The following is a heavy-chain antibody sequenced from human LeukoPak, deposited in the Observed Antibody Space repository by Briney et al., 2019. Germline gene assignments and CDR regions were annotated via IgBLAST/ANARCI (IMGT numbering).Heavy chain of an antibody. CDR1: GFTDSSHS. CDR2: IYSAGFT. Sequence: GGSLRLSCAASGFTDSSHSMSWVRQAPGKGLEWVSVIYSAGFTYYADSVKGRFAISRDNSKNTLYLQMNSLRAEDTALYHCARADSNGWSNYWGQGTLVTVSS. CDR3: ARADSNGWSNY. D-gene: IGHD6-19*01. V-gene: IGHV3-53*01. J-gene: IGHJ4*02.